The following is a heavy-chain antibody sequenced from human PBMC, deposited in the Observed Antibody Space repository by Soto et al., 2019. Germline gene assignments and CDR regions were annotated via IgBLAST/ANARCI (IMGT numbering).Heavy chain of an antibody. CDR3: ARINTAMGPSNDY. V-gene: IGHV4-30-4*01. CDR2: IYYSGST. Sequence: SETLSLTCTVSGGSISSGDYYWSWIRQPPGKGLEWIGYIYYSGSTYYNPSLKSRVTISVDTSKNQFSLKLSSVTAADTAVYYCARINTAMGPSNDYWGQGTLVIVSS. J-gene: IGHJ4*02. D-gene: IGHD5-18*01. CDR1: GGSISSGDYY.